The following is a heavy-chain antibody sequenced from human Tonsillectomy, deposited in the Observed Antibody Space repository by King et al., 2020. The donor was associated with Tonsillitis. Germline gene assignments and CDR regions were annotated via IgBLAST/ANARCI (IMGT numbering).Heavy chain of an antibody. Sequence: QVQLQESGPGLVKPSETLSLTCTVSGGSISGSYWNWIRQPPGKGLEWIGYIYHSGSTRHNPSLKSRVTVSRDPSKNQFSLKLYSVTAADTAVYYCARAGYSANSAYYFFAFDIWGPGTMVTVSS. CDR3: ARAGYSANSAYYFFAFDI. J-gene: IGHJ3*02. V-gene: IGHV4-59*01. CDR2: IYHSGST. D-gene: IGHD3-22*01. CDR1: GGSISGSY.